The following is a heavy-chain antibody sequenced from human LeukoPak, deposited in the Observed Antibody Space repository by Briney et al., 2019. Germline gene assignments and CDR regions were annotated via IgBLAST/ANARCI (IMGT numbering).Heavy chain of an antibody. J-gene: IGHJ5*02. Sequence: SETLSLTCTVSGGSISRSSYDWGWIRQPPWKGLEWIGSIYYSGSTYYNPSLKSRVTISVDTSKNQSSLKLSSVTAADTAVYYCARVQGRYSYGPTPNWFDPWGQGTLVTVSS. V-gene: IGHV4-39*07. CDR3: ARVQGRYSYGPTPNWFDP. CDR2: IYYSGST. D-gene: IGHD5-18*01. CDR1: GGSISRSSYD.